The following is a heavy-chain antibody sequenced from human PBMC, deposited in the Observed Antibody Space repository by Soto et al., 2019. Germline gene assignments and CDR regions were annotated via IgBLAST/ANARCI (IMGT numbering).Heavy chain of an antibody. J-gene: IGHJ6*02. V-gene: IGHV4-30-4*01. Sequence: QVQLQESGPGLVKPSQTLSLTCTVSGGPISSGDYYWSWIRQPPGKGLEWIGYTYYSGSTYYNPSLKSRVTISVDTSKNQFSLKLSSVTAADTAVYYCARISADGHKAPRTNGMDVWGQGTTVTVSS. CDR2: TYYSGST. CDR1: GGPISSGDYY. D-gene: IGHD6-6*01. CDR3: ARISADGHKAPRTNGMDV.